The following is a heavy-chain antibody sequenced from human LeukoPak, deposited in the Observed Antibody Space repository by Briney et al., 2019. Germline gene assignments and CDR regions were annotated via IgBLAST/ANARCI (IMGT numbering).Heavy chain of an antibody. D-gene: IGHD3-3*02. CDR2: ISYDGSNK. J-gene: IGHJ4*02. CDR1: GFTFSSYA. V-gene: IGHV3-30*04. Sequence: PGGSLRLSCAASGFTFSSYAMHWVRQAPGKGLEWVAVISYDGSNKYYADSVKGRFTISRDNSKNTLYLQMNSLRAEDTAVYYCARAALSRTIDYWGQGTLVTVSS. CDR3: ARAALSRTIDY.